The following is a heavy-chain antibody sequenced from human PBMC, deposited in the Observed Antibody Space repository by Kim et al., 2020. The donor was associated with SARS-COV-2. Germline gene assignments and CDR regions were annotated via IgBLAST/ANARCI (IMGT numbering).Heavy chain of an antibody. J-gene: IGHJ6*02. V-gene: IGHV1-69*13. CDR1: GGTFSSYA. CDR3: ARDLRYYYYYGMDV. Sequence: SVKVSCKASGGTFSSYAISWVRQAPGQGLEWMGGIIPIFGTANYAQKFQGRVTITADASTSTAYMELSSLRSEDTAVYYCARDLRYYYYYGMDVWGQETTVTVSS. CDR2: IIPIFGTA.